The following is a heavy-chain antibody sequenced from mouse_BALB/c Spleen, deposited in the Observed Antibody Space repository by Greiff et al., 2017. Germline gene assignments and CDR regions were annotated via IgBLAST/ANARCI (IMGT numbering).Heavy chain of an antibody. V-gene: IGHV1S81*02. Sequence: QVQLQQSGAELVKPGASVKLSCKASGYTFTSYWMHWVKQRPGQGLEWIGEINPSNGRTNYNEKFKSKATLTVDKSSSTAYMQLSSLTSEDSAVYYCARSRGPDGFAYWGQGTLVTVSA. D-gene: IGHD3-1*01. CDR1: GYTFTSYW. CDR3: ARSRGPDGFAY. CDR2: INPSNGRT. J-gene: IGHJ3*01.